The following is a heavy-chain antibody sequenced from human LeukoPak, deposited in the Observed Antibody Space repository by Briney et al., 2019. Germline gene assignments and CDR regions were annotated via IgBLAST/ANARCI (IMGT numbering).Heavy chain of an antibody. CDR1: GGSFSGYY. V-gene: IGHV4-34*01. J-gene: IGHJ6*02. CDR2: INHSGST. D-gene: IGHD6-19*01. CDR3: ARGLVAGSYYYYGMDV. Sequence: SETLSLTCAVYGGSFSGYYWSWIRQPPGKGLEWIGEINHSGSTNYNPSLKSRVTISVDTSKNQFSLKLSSVTAADTAVYYCARGLVAGSYYYYGMDVWGQGTTVTVSS.